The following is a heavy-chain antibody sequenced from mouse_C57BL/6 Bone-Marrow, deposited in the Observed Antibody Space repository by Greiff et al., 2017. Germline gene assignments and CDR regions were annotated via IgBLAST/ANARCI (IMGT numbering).Heavy chain of an antibody. V-gene: IGHV1-81*01. J-gene: IGHJ2*01. CDR3: ARFYDTLFDY. CDR2: IYPRSGNT. CDR1: GYTFTSYG. Sequence: VKLMESGAELARPGASVKLSCKASGYTFTSYGISWVKQRTGQGLEWIGEIYPRSGNTYYNEKFKGKATLTADKSSSTAYMELRSLTSEDSAVYFCARFYDTLFDYWGQGTTLTVSS. D-gene: IGHD2-3*01.